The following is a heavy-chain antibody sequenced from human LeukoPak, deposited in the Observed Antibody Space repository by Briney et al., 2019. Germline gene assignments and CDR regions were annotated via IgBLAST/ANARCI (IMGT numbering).Heavy chain of an antibody. CDR1: GLTFSSYW. D-gene: IGHD2-2*01. J-gene: IGHJ6*03. CDR3: ARDTRNYYYYMDV. CDR2: INGDGSYT. Sequence: GGSLRLSCAASGLTFSSYWMHWVRQAPGKGLVWVSRINGDGSYTNYADSVKGRFTISRDNSKNTLYLQMNSLRAEDTAVYYCARDTRNYYYYMDVWGKGTTVTVSS. V-gene: IGHV3-74*01.